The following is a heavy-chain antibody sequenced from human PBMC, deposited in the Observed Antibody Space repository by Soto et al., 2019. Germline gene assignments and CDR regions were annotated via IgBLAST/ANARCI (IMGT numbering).Heavy chain of an antibody. D-gene: IGHD6-19*01. CDR1: GFTFSSYS. CDR3: ASDGVQWLVLKGYYYYMDV. CDR2: ISSSSSTI. Sequence: GGSLRLSCAASGFTFSSYSMNWVRQAPGKGLEWVSYISSSSSTIYYADSVKGRFTISRDNAKNSLYLQMNSLRAEDTAVYYCASDGVQWLVLKGYYYYMDVWGKGTTVTVSS. V-gene: IGHV3-48*01. J-gene: IGHJ6*03.